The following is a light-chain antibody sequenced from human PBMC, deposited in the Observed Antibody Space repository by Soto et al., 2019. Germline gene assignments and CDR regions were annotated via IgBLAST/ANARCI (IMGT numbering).Light chain of an antibody. Sequence: EIVLTQSPATLSLSPGERATLSCRASQSVSSYLAWYQQKPGQAPRLLIYDASNRATGIPARSSGSGSGTDFTLTISSLEPEDFAVYYCQQRSNWPPWLTFGGGTKVEIK. J-gene: IGKJ4*01. CDR1: QSVSSY. V-gene: IGKV3-11*01. CDR3: QQRSNWPPWLT. CDR2: DAS.